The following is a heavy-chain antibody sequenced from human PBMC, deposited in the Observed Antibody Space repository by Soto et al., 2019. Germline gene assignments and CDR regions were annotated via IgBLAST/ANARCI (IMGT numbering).Heavy chain of an antibody. CDR2: INPNSGDT. V-gene: IGHV1-2*02. J-gene: IGHJ6*02. D-gene: IGHD6-13*01. CDR1: SYTFGANF. CDR3: AGPQQVESDFYYYGLDV. Sequence: SGQVSVYAASYTFGANFIDWLRQPPGEGLEWMGWINPNSGDTSYAQNFQGRITMTRDTSISAAFIELSRLRSDETAVYYCAGPQQVESDFYYYGLDVWGQGTTVTVSS.